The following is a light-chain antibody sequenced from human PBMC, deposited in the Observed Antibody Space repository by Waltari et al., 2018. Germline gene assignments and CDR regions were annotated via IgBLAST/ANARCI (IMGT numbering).Light chain of an antibody. Sequence: QSVLTQPPSVSGAPGQRVTISCTGSSSNIGAGYDVHWYQQLPGTAPKLLIYGNSHRPSGVPDRFSGSKSGTSASLAITGLLAEDEADYYCQSYDSSLSALYVFGTGTKVTVL. J-gene: IGLJ1*01. CDR3: QSYDSSLSALYV. CDR2: GNS. CDR1: SSNIGAGYD. V-gene: IGLV1-40*01.